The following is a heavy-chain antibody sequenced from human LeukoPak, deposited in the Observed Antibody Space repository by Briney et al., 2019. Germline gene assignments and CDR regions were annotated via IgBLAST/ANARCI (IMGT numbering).Heavy chain of an antibody. J-gene: IGHJ3*02. CDR2: FYPEDGET. V-gene: IGHV1-24*01. CDR1: GYTLTELS. Sequence: ASVTVSCKVSGYTLTELSMHWVRHAPGQGLEWMGGFYPEDGETIYAQKFQGRVTMTEDTSTDTAYMELSSLRSEDTAVYYCATLPPLVPAGPADAFDIWGQGTMVTVSS. D-gene: IGHD2-2*01. CDR3: ATLPPLVPAGPADAFDI.